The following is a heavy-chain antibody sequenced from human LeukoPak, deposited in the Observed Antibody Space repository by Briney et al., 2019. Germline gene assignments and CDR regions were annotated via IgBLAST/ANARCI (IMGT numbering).Heavy chain of an antibody. CDR1: GFTFRSYS. Sequence: GGSLRLSCAASGFTFRSYSMNWVRQAPGKGLEWVSSVSSSSSYIYYADSVKGRFTISRDNAKNSLHLQMNSLGAEDTAVYYCARRLEVTSYSPFDYWGQGTLVTVSS. J-gene: IGHJ4*02. D-gene: IGHD1-26*01. V-gene: IGHV3-21*01. CDR2: VSSSSSYI. CDR3: ARRLEVTSYSPFDY.